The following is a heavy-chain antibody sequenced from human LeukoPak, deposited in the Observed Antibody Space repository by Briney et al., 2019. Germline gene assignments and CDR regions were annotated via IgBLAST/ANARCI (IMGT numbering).Heavy chain of an antibody. CDR2: IFYSGST. CDR3: ARRSSGGGLFDY. J-gene: IGHJ4*02. Sequence: PSETLSLTCTVSGGSVSSYYWGWIRQPPGKGLEWIGSIFYSGSTYYNASLKSRVTISVDTSKNHFSLKLSSVTSADTAVYYCARRSSGGGLFDYWGQGTLVTVSS. CDR1: GGSVSSYY. D-gene: IGHD6-19*01. V-gene: IGHV4-39*02.